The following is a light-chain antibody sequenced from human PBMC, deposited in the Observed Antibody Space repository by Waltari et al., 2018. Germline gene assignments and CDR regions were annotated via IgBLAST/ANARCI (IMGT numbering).Light chain of an antibody. CDR2: DVS. Sequence: QSVLTQPLSVSAAPGQKVTISCYGTSSDAGVYTYVSWYQQHPGKAPKLMIYDVSQRPSGVSDRFSGSKSGNTASLTISGLQAEDEADYYCNSYTGSSSWVFGGGTKVTVL. V-gene: IGLV2-11*02. CDR3: NSYTGSSSWV. CDR1: SSDAGVYTY. J-gene: IGLJ3*02.